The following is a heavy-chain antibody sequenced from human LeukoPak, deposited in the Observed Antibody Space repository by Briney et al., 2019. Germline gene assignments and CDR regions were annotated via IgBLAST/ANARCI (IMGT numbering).Heavy chain of an antibody. CDR2: IYTSGST. V-gene: IGHV4-4*07. D-gene: IGHD3-10*01. CDR1: GGSISSYY. Sequence: SETLSLTCTVSGGSISSYYWSWIRQPAGKGLEWIGRIYTSGSTNYNPSLMSRVTMSVDTSKNQFSLKLSSVTAADTAVYYCARGGLYGSFNDYWGQGTLVTVSS. CDR3: ARGGLYGSFNDY. J-gene: IGHJ4*02.